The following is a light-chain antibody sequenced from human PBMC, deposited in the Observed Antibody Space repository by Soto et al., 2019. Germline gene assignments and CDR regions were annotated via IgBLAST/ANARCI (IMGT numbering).Light chain of an antibody. J-gene: IGKJ3*01. CDR2: AAS. CDR3: QQYNNWPPIT. V-gene: IGKV3-15*01. Sequence: EIVMTQSPATLSVSPGERATLSCRASQSVSGNLAWYQQKPGQAPRLLVYAASTRATGIPARFSGSGSGTEFTLTISSLQSEDFAVYYCQQYNNWPPITFGPGTKVDIK. CDR1: QSVSGN.